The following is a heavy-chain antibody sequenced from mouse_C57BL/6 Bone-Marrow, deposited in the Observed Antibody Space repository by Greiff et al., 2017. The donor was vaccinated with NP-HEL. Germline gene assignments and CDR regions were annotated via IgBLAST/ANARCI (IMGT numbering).Heavy chain of an antibody. V-gene: IGHV1-4*01. Sequence: VQLQQSGAELARPGASVKMSCKASGYTFTSYTMHWVKQRPGQGLEWIGYINPSSGYTKYNQKFKDKATLTADTSSSTAYMQLSSLTSEDSADYYCDSRKPKLGRGARDYWGQGTSVTVSS. CDR2: INPSSGYT. D-gene: IGHD4-1*01. CDR3: DSRKPKLGRGARDY. CDR1: GYTFTSYT. J-gene: IGHJ4*01.